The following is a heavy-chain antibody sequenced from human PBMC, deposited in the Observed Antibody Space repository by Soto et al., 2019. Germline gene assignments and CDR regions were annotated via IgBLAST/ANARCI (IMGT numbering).Heavy chain of an antibody. D-gene: IGHD3-22*01. J-gene: IGHJ4*02. CDR1: GSGFSALA. V-gene: IGHV3-30-3*01. Sequence: PGGSLGLSCTASGSGFSALAMHWIRQPPGKGLEWVAVVFNDESTISYADSVKGRFTISRDNSRNTLYLQMTSLRLEDTALYYCATGAAYYYDTSRYWGRGTLVTVSS. CDR2: VFNDESTI. CDR3: ATGAAYYYDTSRY.